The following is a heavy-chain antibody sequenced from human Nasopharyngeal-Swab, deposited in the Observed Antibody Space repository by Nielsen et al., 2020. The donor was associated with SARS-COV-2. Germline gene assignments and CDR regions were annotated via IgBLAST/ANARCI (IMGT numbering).Heavy chain of an antibody. V-gene: IGHV3-7*01. J-gene: IGHJ4*02. D-gene: IGHD4-11*01. Sequence: GESLKISCAASGFSFSTYWMSWVRQAPGKGLEWVANIKEDGSEKNYVESVRGRFTISRDNAKNSLYLQMSSLRVEDTAVYYCARDSDATLTESGFDFWGQGTLVTVSS. CDR2: IKEDGSEK. CDR1: GFSFSTYW. CDR3: ARDSDATLTESGFDF.